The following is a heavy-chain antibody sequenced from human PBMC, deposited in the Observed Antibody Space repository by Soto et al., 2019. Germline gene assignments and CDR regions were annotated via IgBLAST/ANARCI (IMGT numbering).Heavy chain of an antibody. D-gene: IGHD1-26*01. V-gene: IGHV1-46*01. J-gene: IGHJ6*02. Sequence: GASVKVSCKASGYAFTSYYMHWVRQAPGQGLEWMGIINPSGGSTSYAQKFQGRVTMTTDTSTSTAYMELRSLRSDDTAVYYCARGSGSYVLYYYYGMDVWGQGTTVTVS. CDR2: INPSGGST. CDR3: ARGSGSYVLYYYYGMDV. CDR1: GYAFTSYY.